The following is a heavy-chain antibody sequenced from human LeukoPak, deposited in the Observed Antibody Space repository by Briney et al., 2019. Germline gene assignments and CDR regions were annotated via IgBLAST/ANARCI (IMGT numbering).Heavy chain of an antibody. V-gene: IGHV3-21*01. D-gene: IGHD3-22*01. Sequence: KPGGSLRLSCAASGFTFSSYSMNWVRQAPGKGLEWVSSISSSSYIYYADSVKGRFTVSRDNAKNSLYLQMNSLTAEDTAVYYCARDSSTYYYNWFDPWGQGTLVTVSS. CDR2: ISSSSYI. CDR3: ARDSSTYYYNWFDP. J-gene: IGHJ5*02. CDR1: GFTFSSYS.